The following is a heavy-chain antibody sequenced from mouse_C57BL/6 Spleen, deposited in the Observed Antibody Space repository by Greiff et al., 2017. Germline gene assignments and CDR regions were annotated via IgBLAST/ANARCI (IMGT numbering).Heavy chain of an antibody. D-gene: IGHD2-4*01. CDR3: SRGLRRGWYFEV. CDR1: GYTFTSYW. CDR2: IDPSDSAT. J-gene: IGHJ1*03. Sequence: QVQLKQPGAELVRPGSSVKLSCKASGYTFTSYWMHWVKQRPIQGLEWIGNIDPSDSATHYNQKFKDKATLTVDKSSSTAYMQRSSLTSEDSAVYYCSRGLRRGWYFEVWGTGTTVTVSS. V-gene: IGHV1-52*01.